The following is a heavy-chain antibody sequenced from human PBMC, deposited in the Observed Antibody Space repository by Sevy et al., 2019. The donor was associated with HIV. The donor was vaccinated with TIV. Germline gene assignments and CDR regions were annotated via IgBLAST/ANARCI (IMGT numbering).Heavy chain of an antibody. Sequence: GGSLRLSCAASGFTFSSHWMSWVRQAPGKGLEGVANIKQDGSEKYYVDSVKGRFTISRDNAKNSLSLQMNSLRAEDTAVYYCARDTGGIGMDVWGQGTTVTISS. J-gene: IGHJ6*02. CDR1: GFTFSSHW. V-gene: IGHV3-7*01. CDR3: ARDTGGIGMDV. CDR2: IKQDGSEK. D-gene: IGHD6-13*01.